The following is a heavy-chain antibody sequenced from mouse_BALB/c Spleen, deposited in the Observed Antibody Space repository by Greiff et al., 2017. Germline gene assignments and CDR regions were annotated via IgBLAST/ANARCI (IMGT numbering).Heavy chain of an antibody. Sequence: EVHLVESGGGLVKPGGSLKLSCAASGFAFSSYDMSWVRQTPEKRLEWVAYISSGGGSTYYPDTVKGRFTISRDNAKNTLYLQMSSLKSEDTAMYYCASLSGYFDYWGQGTTLTVSS. CDR3: ASLSGYFDY. CDR1: GFAFSSYD. V-gene: IGHV5-12-1*01. J-gene: IGHJ2*01. CDR2: ISSGGGST. D-gene: IGHD3-2*02.